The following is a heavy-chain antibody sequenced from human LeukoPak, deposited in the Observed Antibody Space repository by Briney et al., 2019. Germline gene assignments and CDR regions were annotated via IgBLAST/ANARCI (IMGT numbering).Heavy chain of an antibody. Sequence: PGGSLRLSCVASGFSFSSYTMNGERQAPGKGLEWVSCITGSGDSIYYADSVKGRFTISRDDARNTLFLQMNSLRAEDTAVYYCARSRDSSGSPDPFDFWGQGTMVTVST. CDR1: GFSFSSYT. D-gene: IGHD3-22*01. CDR2: ITGSGDSI. V-gene: IGHV3-21*01. J-gene: IGHJ3*01. CDR3: ARSRDSSGSPDPFDF.